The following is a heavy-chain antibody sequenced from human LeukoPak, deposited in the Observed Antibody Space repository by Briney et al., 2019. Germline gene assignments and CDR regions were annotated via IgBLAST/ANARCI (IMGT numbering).Heavy chain of an antibody. V-gene: IGHV3-23*01. CDR1: GFTVSSNY. J-gene: IGHJ4*02. CDR3: AQSTYPSLYCSGGSCYSADY. D-gene: IGHD2-15*01. Sequence: GGSLRLSCAASGFTVSSNYMSWGRQAPGKGLEWVSAMSGSGGSTYYAYSVKGRCTISRDNSKNTLYLQMNSLSAEDTAVYYCAQSTYPSLYCSGGSCYSADYWGQGTLVTVSS. CDR2: MSGSGGST.